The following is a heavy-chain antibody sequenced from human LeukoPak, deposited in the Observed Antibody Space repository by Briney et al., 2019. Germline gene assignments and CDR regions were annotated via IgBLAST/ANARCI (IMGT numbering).Heavy chain of an antibody. V-gene: IGHV3-53*01. D-gene: IGHD4/OR15-4a*01. CDR3: ARRAGAYSHPYDY. J-gene: IGHJ4*02. CDR2: IFSST. CDR1: GFTFSSNS. Sequence: GGSLRLSCTVSGFTFSSNSMSGVRQAPGKGLEGVSFIFSSTHYSDSVKGRFTISRDNSKNPLYLQMNSLRAEDTAVYYCARRAGAYSHPYDYSGQGTLVTVSS.